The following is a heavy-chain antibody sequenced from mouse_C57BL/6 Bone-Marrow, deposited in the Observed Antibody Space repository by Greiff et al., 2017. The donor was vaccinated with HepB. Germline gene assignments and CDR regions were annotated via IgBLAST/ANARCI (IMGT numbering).Heavy chain of an antibody. CDR2: ISDGGSYT. Sequence: DVKVEESGGGLVKPGGSLKLSCAASGFTFSSYAMSWVRQTPEKRLEWVATISDGGSYTYYPDNVKGRFTISRDNAKNNLYLQMSHLKSEDTAMYYCARYYYGSSYDWGQGTTLTVSS. D-gene: IGHD1-1*01. CDR1: GFTFSSYA. CDR3: ARYYYGSSYD. J-gene: IGHJ2*01. V-gene: IGHV5-4*03.